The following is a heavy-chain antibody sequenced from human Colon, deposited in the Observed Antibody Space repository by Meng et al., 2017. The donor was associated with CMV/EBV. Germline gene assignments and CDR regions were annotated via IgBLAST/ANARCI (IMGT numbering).Heavy chain of an antibody. CDR1: VSRGFYY. CDR2: IYYSGST. J-gene: IGHJ5*02. D-gene: IGHD3-3*01. CDR3: ASGYYDFWSGYSNNWFDP. Sequence: VSRGFYYLSWIRQRPGEGLEWIGYIYYSGSTNYSPSLKSRVTISVDTSKNQFSLKLSSVTAADTAVYYCASGYYDFWSGYSNNWFDPWGQGTLVTVSS. V-gene: IGHV4-61*01.